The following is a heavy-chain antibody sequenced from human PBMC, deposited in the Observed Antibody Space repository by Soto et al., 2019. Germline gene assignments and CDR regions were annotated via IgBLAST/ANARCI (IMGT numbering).Heavy chain of an antibody. CDR2: IYYTGST. V-gene: IGHV4-59*01. CDR1: GGSISNYY. CDR3: ARDYLPYQMLSSFDP. D-gene: IGHD2-2*01. Sequence: QVQLQESGPGLVKPSETLSLTCTVSGGSISNYYWSWIRQPPGRGPEWIGYIYYTGSTRYNPSLKSRVTISVDTSKNQFSLKLSSVTAADTAVYYCARDYLPYQMLSSFDPSGQGTLVMVSS. J-gene: IGHJ5*02.